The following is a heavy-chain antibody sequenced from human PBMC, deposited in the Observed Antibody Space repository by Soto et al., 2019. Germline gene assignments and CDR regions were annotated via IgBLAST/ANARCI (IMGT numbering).Heavy chain of an antibody. CDR1: GDSVSSNSAA. CDR2: TYYRSKWYN. V-gene: IGHV6-1*01. J-gene: IGHJ3*02. CDR3: ARDDGAFDI. Sequence: QVQLQQSGPGLVKPSQTLSLTCAISGDSVSSNSAAWNWIRQSPSRGLECLGRTYYRSKWYNDYAVSVKNLIPINQDTSKNQFSLQLYSMTPEDTAVYYCARDDGAFDIWGQGTMFTVYS.